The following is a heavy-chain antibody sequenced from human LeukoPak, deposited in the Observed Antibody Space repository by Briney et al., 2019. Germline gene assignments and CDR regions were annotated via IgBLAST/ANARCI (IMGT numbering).Heavy chain of an antibody. Sequence: ASVKVSCKASGYTFTGYYMHWVRQAPGQGLEWMGWINPNSGGTNYAQKFQGRVTMTRDTSISTAYMELSRLRSDDTAVYYCARDLSGLLLPGTFDIWGQGTMVTVSS. CDR1: GYTFTGYY. CDR3: ARDLSGLLLPGTFDI. V-gene: IGHV1-2*02. D-gene: IGHD3-22*01. J-gene: IGHJ3*02. CDR2: INPNSGGT.